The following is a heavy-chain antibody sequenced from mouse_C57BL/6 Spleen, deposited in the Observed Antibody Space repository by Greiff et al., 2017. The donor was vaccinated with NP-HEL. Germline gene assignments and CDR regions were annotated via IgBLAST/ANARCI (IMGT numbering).Heavy chain of an antibody. CDR3: ARRLTGRGY. Sequence: QVQLQQSGPELVKPGASVKISCKASGYAFSSSWMNWVKQRPGKGLEWIGRIYPGDGDTNYNGKFKGKATLTADKSSSTAYMQLSSLTSEDSAVYFCARRLTGRGYWGQGTTLTVSS. V-gene: IGHV1-82*01. CDR2: IYPGDGDT. D-gene: IGHD4-1*01. J-gene: IGHJ2*01. CDR1: GYAFSSSW.